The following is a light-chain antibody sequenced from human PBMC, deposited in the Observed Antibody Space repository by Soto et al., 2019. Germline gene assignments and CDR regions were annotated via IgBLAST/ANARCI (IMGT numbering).Light chain of an antibody. CDR1: QSVSSS. V-gene: IGKV3-15*01. J-gene: IGKJ5*01. CDR2: GAS. CDR3: QQYNSWPLIT. Sequence: EIVMTQSPATLSVSPGESATLSCRASQSVSSSLAWYQQKPGQAPRLLIYGASSRAVGIPARFSGSGSGTEFTLTISSLQSEDFAIYYCQQYNSWPLITFGQGTRLEIK.